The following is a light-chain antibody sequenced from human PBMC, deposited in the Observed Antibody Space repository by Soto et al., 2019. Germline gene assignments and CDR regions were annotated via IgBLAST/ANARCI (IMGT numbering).Light chain of an antibody. J-gene: IGKJ1*01. V-gene: IGKV3-15*01. Sequence: EIIMTQSPATLSVFPGERATLSCRASQSISSNLAWFHQKPGQAPRLLIYGASTRATGIPARFSGSGSGTEFTLTISSLQSEDFAVYYCQQYDKWPPVKFGQGTKVDI. CDR3: QQYDKWPPVK. CDR1: QSISSN. CDR2: GAS.